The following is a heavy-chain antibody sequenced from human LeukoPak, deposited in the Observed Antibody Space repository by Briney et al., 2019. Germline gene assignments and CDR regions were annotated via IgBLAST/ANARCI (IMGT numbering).Heavy chain of an antibody. CDR2: INHSGST. D-gene: IGHD2-2*01. CDR3: ARAVGYCSSTSCEEAFDI. V-gene: IGHV4-34*01. Sequence: KTSETLSLTCAVYGGSFSGYYWSWIRQPPGKGLEWIGEINHSGSTNYNPSLKSRVTISVDTSKNQFSLKLSSVTAADTAVYYCARAVGYCSSTSCEEAFDIWGQGTMVTVSS. J-gene: IGHJ3*02. CDR1: GGSFSGYY.